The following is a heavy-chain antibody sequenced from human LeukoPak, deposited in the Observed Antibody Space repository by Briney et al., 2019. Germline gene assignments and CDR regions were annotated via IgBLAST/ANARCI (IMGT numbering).Heavy chain of an antibody. CDR2: IYSGGST. CDR3: ARSGAWVYYFDY. V-gene: IGHV3-53*01. CDR1: GFTVSSDY. J-gene: IGHJ4*02. Sequence: GGSLRLSCAASGFTVSSDYMSWVRQAPGKGLEWVSVIYSGGSTYYADSVKGRFTISRDNSKNTLFLQMNSLRAEDTAVYYCARSGAWVYYFDYWGQGTLVTVSS. D-gene: IGHD3-10*01.